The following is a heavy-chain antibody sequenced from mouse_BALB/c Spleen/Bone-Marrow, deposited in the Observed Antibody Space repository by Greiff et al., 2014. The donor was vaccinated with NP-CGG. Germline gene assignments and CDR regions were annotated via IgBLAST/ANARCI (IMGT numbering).Heavy chain of an antibody. D-gene: IGHD2-14*01. J-gene: IGHJ4*01. CDR1: GYSITSDYA. CDR2: ISYSGST. Sequence: EVKLVESGPGLVKPSQSLSLTCTVTGYSITSDYAWNWIRQFPGNKLEWMGYISYSGSTSYNPSLKSRISITRDTSKNQFFLQLNSVTSEDTATYYCARGGYDDAVDYWGQGTSATVSS. CDR3: ARGGYDDAVDY. V-gene: IGHV3-2*02.